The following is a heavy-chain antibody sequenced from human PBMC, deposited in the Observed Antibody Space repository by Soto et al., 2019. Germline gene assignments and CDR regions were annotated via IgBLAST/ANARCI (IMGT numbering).Heavy chain of an antibody. Sequence: PGGSLRLSCAASGFSFISYAMHWVLQAPCKGLEWVALVSYGSINKDYADSVRGRFTISRDDSENSLYLQMNSLRTEDTAVYYCARDSYSGSHDYWGQGTLVTVSS. D-gene: IGHD1-26*01. CDR1: GFSFISYA. CDR2: VSYGSINK. J-gene: IGHJ4*02. CDR3: ARDSYSGSHDY. V-gene: IGHV3-30-3*01.